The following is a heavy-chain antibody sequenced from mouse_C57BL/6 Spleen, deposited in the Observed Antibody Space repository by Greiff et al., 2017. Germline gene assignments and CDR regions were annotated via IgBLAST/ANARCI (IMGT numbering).Heavy chain of an antibody. V-gene: IGHV1-61*01. CDR1: GYTFTSYW. CDR2: IYPSDSET. CDR3: ARSPSYYYGSSWFAY. J-gene: IGHJ3*01. D-gene: IGHD1-1*01. Sequence: QVQLQQSGAELVRPGSSVKLSCKASGYTFTSYWMDWVKQRPGQGLEWIGNIYPSDSETHYNQKFKDKATLTVDKSSSTAYMQLSSLTSEDSAVYYCARSPSYYYGSSWFAYWGQGTLVTVSA.